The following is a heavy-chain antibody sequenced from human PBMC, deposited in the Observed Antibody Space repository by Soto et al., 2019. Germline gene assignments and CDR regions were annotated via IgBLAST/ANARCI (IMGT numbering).Heavy chain of an antibody. CDR1: GFTFSSYA. D-gene: IGHD6-19*01. CDR2: ISYDGSNK. CDR3: ARDPYSSGGGYFDY. J-gene: IGHJ4*02. Sequence: QVQLVESGGGVVQPGRSLRLSCAASGFTFSSYAMHWVRQAPGKGLEWVAVISYDGSNKYYADSVKGRFTISRDNSKNTLYLQMNSLRAEDTAVYYCARDPYSSGGGYFDYWGQGTLVTVSS. V-gene: IGHV3-30-3*01.